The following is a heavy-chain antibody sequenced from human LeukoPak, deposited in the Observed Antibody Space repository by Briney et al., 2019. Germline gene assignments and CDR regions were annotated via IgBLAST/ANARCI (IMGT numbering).Heavy chain of an antibody. CDR2: INPSGGST. CDR3: ARDGRIAVAGTVPNWFDP. D-gene: IGHD6-19*01. Sequence: ASVKVSCKASGYTFTSYYMHWVRQAPGQGLEWMGIINPSGGSTSYAQKFQGRVTITRDTSTSTVYVELSSLRSEDTAVYYCARDGRIAVAGTVPNWFDPWGQGTLVTVSS. V-gene: IGHV1-46*01. J-gene: IGHJ5*02. CDR1: GYTFTSYY.